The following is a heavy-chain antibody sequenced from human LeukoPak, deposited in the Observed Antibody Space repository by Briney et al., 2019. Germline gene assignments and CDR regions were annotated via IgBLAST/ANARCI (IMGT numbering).Heavy chain of an antibody. J-gene: IGHJ4*02. V-gene: IGHV3-30*02. CDR2: IRYDGSNK. D-gene: IGHD6-13*01. CDR1: GFTFSSYE. CDR3: AKDRSGIAAAGTIDY. Sequence: GGSLRLSCAASGFTFSSYEMNWVRHAPGKGLEWGAFIRYDGSNKYYADSVKGRFTISRDNSKNTLYLQMTSLRAEDTAVYYCAKDRSGIAAAGTIDYWGQGTLVTVSS.